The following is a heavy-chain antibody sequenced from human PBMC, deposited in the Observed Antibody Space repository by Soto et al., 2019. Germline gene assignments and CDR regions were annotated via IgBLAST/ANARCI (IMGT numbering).Heavy chain of an antibody. CDR2: IKSKTDGGTT. Sequence: EVQLVESGGGLVKPGGSLRLSCAASGFTFSNAWMNWVRQAPGKGLEWVGRIKSKTDGGTTDYAAPVKGRFTISRDDSKNTLYLQMNSLTTEDTAVYYCTTERSGSHPFDYWGQGTLVTVSS. J-gene: IGHJ4*02. D-gene: IGHD1-26*01. CDR3: TTERSGSHPFDY. CDR1: GFTFSNAW. V-gene: IGHV3-15*07.